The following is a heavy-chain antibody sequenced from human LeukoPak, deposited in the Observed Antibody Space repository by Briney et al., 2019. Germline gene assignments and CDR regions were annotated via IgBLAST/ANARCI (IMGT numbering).Heavy chain of an antibody. J-gene: IGHJ3*02. CDR1: GFTFSSYG. CDR2: IRYDGSNK. CDR3: AKDLLGYCSSTSCYGYDI. D-gene: IGHD2-2*01. Sequence: GRSLRLSCAASGFTFSSYGMHWVRQAPGKGLEWVAFIRYDGSNKYYADSVKGRFTISRDNSKNTLYLQMNSLRAEDTAVYYCAKDLLGYCSSTSCYGYDIWGQGTMVTVSS. V-gene: IGHV3-30*02.